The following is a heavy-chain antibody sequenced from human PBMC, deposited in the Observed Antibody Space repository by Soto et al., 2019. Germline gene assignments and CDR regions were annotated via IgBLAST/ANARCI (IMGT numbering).Heavy chain of an antibody. D-gene: IGHD1-7*01. V-gene: IGHV6-1*01. CDR3: AGTTSHQLYYMDV. Sequence: QVQLQESGPGLVKPSQSLSLTCAISWDSVSSNSAAWNWIRLSPSRGLEGLARTYYRSRWYNDYAVSVRSLITVNPDTSKNQFSLQLTSVTPEDTAVYYCAGTTSHQLYYMDVWGKGTTVTVSS. CDR2: TYYRSRWYN. CDR1: WDSVSSNSAA. J-gene: IGHJ6*03.